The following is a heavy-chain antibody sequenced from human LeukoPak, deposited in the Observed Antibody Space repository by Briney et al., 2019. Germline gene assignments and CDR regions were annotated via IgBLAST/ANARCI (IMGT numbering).Heavy chain of an antibody. J-gene: IGHJ6*02. D-gene: IGHD3-10*01. CDR1: GYTFTSYD. Sequence: GASVKVSCKASGYTFTSYDINWVRQATGQGLEWMGWMNPNSGNTGYAQKFQGRVTMTRNTSISTAYMELSSLRSEDTAVYYCARKGRYYGSGSYMYYYYGMDVWGQGTTVTVSS. CDR2: MNPNSGNT. V-gene: IGHV1-8*01. CDR3: ARKGRYYGSGSYMYYYYGMDV.